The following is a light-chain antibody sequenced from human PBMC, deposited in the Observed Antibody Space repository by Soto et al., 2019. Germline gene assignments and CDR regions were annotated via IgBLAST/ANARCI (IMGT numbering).Light chain of an antibody. J-gene: IGKJ2*01. CDR2: DVS. CDR3: LQRSTWYT. V-gene: IGKV3-11*01. Sequence: EIVLTQSPATLSLSPGERATLSCRASQRVSSYLAWYQQKPGQAPRLVIYDVSSRATGVPPRFSGSGSGTDFTRTISSLEPEDFAFYYCLQRSTWYTFGQGTKLEIK. CDR1: QRVSSY.